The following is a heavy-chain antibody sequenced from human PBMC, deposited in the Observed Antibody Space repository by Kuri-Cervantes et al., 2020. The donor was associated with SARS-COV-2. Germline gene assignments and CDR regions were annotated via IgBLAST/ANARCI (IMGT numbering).Heavy chain of an antibody. CDR1: GYTFTYRY. J-gene: IGHJ6*02. Sequence: SVKVSCKASGYTFTYRYLHWVRQAPGQALEWMGWITPFNGNTNYARKFQGRVTITRDTSASTAYMELSSLRSEDTAVYYCARAKLGPLDYYYYGMDVWGQGTTVTVSS. CDR2: ITPFNGNT. D-gene: IGHD7-27*01. CDR3: ARAKLGPLDYYYYGMDV. V-gene: IGHV1-45*02.